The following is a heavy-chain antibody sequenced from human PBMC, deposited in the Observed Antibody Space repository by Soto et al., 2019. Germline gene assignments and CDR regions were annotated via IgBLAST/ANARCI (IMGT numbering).Heavy chain of an antibody. D-gene: IGHD2-21*01. Sequence: GTLSRTWTLSRLSVNSYYGRWIRERQGKGLEWFGYIYYSGSTTYNPFLESRVTISVDTCKHQFCLKLRSVTAADTDVYCSARGSGGGVDYWGQVSVVPIS. CDR2: IYYSGST. CDR3: ARGSGGGVDY. J-gene: IGHJ4*02. V-gene: IGHV4-59*02. CDR1: RLSVNSYY.